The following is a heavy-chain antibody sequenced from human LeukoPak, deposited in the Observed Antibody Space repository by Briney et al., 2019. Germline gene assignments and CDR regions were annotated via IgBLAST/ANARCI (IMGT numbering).Heavy chain of an antibody. D-gene: IGHD6-19*01. V-gene: IGHV4-39*07. CDR1: GGSISSSGYY. CDR3: AGERGEEYSSGWYKTNYFYN. CDR2: IYSSGST. J-gene: IGHJ4*02. Sequence: SETLSLTCTVSGGSISSSGYYWGWIRQPPEKGLEWIGSIYSSGSTYYNPSLKSRVTISADMSKNQISLKLTSVTGADTAVYYCAGERGEEYSSGWYKTNYFYNWGQGIRVTVSS.